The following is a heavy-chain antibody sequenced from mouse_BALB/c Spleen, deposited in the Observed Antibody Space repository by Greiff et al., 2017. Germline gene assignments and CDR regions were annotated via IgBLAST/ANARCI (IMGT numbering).Heavy chain of an antibody. J-gene: IGHJ3*01. Sequence: EVKLVESGGGLVQPGGSRKLSCAASGFTFSDYGMAWVRQAPGKGPEWVAFISNLAYSIYYADTVTGRFTISRENAKNTLYLEMSSLRSEDTAMYYCARGTAWFAYWGQGTLVTVSA. V-gene: IGHV5-15*02. D-gene: IGHD4-1*01. CDR3: ARGTAWFAY. CDR2: ISNLAYSI. CDR1: GFTFSDYG.